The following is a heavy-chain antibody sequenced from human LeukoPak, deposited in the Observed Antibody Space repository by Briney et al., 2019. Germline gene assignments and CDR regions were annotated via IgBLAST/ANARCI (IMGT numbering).Heavy chain of an antibody. V-gene: IGHV3-23*01. CDR2: SGSGGST. J-gene: IGHJ4*02. Sequence: GGSLRLSCAASGFTFSNYGMSWVRQAPGKGLEWVSASGSGGSTYYADSVKGRFTISRDNSKNTLYLQMNSLRAEDTAVYYSGKDGTGCGGDCYSDYWGQGTLLTVSS. D-gene: IGHD2-21*02. CDR3: GKDGTGCGGDCYSDY. CDR1: GFTFSNYG.